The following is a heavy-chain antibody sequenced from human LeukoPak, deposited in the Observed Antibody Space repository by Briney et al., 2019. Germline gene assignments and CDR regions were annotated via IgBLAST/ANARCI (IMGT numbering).Heavy chain of an antibody. V-gene: IGHV1-24*01. CDR1: GYTLTELS. CDR3: ATWPSAGSGYYSQGRDAFDI. D-gene: IGHD3-22*01. Sequence: ASVKVSCKVSGYTLTELSMHWVRQAPGKGLEWMGGFDPEDGETIYAQKFQGRVTMTEDTSTDTAYMELSSLRSEDTAVYYCATWPSAGSGYYSQGRDAFDIWGQGTMVTVSS. CDR2: FDPEDGET. J-gene: IGHJ3*02.